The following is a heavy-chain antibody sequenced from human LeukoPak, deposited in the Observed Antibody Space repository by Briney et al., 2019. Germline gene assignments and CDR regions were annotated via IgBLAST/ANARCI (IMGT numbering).Heavy chain of an antibody. J-gene: IGHJ4*02. Sequence: PSETLSLTCTVSDGSISSYYWSWIRQPPGKGLEWIGYIYYSGSTNYNPSLKSRVTISVDTSKNQFSLKLSSVAAADTAVYYCARDHKMYYFDYWGQGTLVTVSS. D-gene: IGHD5-24*01. CDR3: ARDHKMYYFDY. CDR2: IYYSGST. CDR1: DGSISSYY. V-gene: IGHV4-59*01.